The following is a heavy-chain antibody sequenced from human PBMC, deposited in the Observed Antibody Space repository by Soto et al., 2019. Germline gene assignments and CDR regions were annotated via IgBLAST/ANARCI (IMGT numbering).Heavy chain of an antibody. Sequence: PGGSLRLSCAASGFTFSSYAMHWVRQAPGKGLEWVAVISYDGSNKYYADSVKGRFTISRDNSKNTLYLQMNSLRAEDTAVYYCAMAAGATIYYGMDVWGQGTTVTVSS. CDR3: AMAAGATIYYGMDV. D-gene: IGHD1-26*01. J-gene: IGHJ6*02. CDR2: ISYDGSNK. CDR1: GFTFSSYA. V-gene: IGHV3-30-3*01.